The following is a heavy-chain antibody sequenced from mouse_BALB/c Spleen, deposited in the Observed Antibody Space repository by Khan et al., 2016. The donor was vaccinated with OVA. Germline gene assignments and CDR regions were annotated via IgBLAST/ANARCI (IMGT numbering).Heavy chain of an antibody. V-gene: IGHV5-17*02. D-gene: IGHD2-5*01. CDR1: GFTFSSFG. CDR2: MSSGSSTI. J-gene: IGHJ1*01. CDR3: VRSGSNFNWYFDV. Sequence: EVMLVESGGGLVQPGGSRKLSCAASGFTFSSFGMHWVRQAPKKGLEWVAYMSSGSSTIYYVDTVKGRFTISRDNPKHTLFLQMTSLRSEDTAIYYCVRSGSNFNWYFDVWGEGTSVTVSS.